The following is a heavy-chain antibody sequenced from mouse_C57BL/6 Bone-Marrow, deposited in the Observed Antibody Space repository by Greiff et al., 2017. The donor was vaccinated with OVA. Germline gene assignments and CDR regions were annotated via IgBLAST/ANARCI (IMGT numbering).Heavy chain of an antibody. V-gene: IGHV1-52*01. CDR2: IDPSDSET. CDR1: GYTFTSYW. J-gene: IGHJ2*01. D-gene: IGHD2-4*01. CDR3: AREVYDYDVGYFDY. Sequence: QVQLQQSGAELVRPGSSVKLSCKASGYTFTSYWMHWVKQRPIQGLEWIGNIDPSDSETHYNQKFKDKATLTVDKSSSTAYMQLSSLTSEDSAVYYCAREVYDYDVGYFDYWGQGTTLTVSS.